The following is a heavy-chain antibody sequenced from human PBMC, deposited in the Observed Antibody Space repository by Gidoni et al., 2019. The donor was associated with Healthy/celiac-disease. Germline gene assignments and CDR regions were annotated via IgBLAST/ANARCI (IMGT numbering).Heavy chain of an antibody. Sequence: VQLQESGPGLVKPSETLSLTCTVSGGYSSSYYWSWIRQPPGKGLEWIGYIYYSGSTNYNPSLKSRVTISVDTSKNQFSLKLSSVTAADTAVYYCARGGQWLVRYFDLWGRGTLVTVSS. D-gene: IGHD6-19*01. CDR1: GGYSSSYY. CDR3: ARGGQWLVRYFDL. J-gene: IGHJ2*01. V-gene: IGHV4-59*01. CDR2: IYYSGST.